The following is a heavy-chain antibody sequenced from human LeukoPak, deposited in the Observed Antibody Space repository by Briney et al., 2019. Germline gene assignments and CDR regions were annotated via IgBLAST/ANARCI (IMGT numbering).Heavy chain of an antibody. CDR1: GDSISSSNW. CDR3: AKELLNYYDSSGYLDI. J-gene: IGHJ3*02. V-gene: IGHV4-4*02. Sequence: PSEALSLTCAVSGDSISSSNWWSWVRQPPGKGLEWIGEVSQSGITNYNPSLKSRVSMSIDKSKNQISLKLNSVTAEDTAVYYCAKELLNYYDSSGYLDIWGQGTMVTVSS. CDR2: VSQSGIT. D-gene: IGHD3-22*01.